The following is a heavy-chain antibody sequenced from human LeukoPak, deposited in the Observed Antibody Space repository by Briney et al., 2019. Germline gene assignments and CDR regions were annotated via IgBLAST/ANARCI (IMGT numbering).Heavy chain of an antibody. J-gene: IGHJ4*02. CDR3: ANGLIEGAFDY. D-gene: IGHD1-26*01. CDR2: IYPDDSNT. V-gene: IGHV5-51*01. Sequence: GEPLKIPCKVSGYRFTSYWIAWARQLPGKGLEWMGLIYPDDSNTLTSPSFEDHVTISADKSISTAYLQWRSLRASDTAMYYCANGLIEGAFDYWGQGTLVTVSS. CDR1: GYRFTSYW.